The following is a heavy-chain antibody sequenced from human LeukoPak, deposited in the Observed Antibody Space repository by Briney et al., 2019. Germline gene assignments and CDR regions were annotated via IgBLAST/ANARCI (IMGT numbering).Heavy chain of an antibody. D-gene: IGHD3-22*01. CDR2: MNPNSGNT. Sequence: GASVKVSCKASGCTFTSYDINWVRQATGQGLEWMGWMNPNSGNTGYAQKFQGRVTITRNTSISTAYMELSSLRSEDTAVYYCARIPASYYYDSSGYLRAFDIWGQGTMVTVSS. CDR3: ARIPASYYYDSSGYLRAFDI. J-gene: IGHJ3*02. CDR1: GCTFTSYD. V-gene: IGHV1-8*03.